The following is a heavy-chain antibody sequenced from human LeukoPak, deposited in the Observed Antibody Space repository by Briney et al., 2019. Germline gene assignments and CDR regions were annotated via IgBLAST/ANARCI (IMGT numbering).Heavy chain of an antibody. Sequence: ASVKVSCKASGYTFTNNAMNWVRQAPGQGLEWMGWINTNTGNPTYAQGFTGRFVFSLDTSVSTAYLQISSLKAEDTAVYYCARGSIGAPHHFDYWGQGTLVTVSS. CDR2: INTNTGNP. D-gene: IGHD3-10*01. V-gene: IGHV7-4-1*02. J-gene: IGHJ4*02. CDR1: GYTFTNNA. CDR3: ARGSIGAPHHFDY.